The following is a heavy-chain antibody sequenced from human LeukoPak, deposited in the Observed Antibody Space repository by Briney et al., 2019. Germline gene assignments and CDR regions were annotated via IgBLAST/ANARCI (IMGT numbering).Heavy chain of an antibody. Sequence: ASVKVSCKTSRGTFSSYAISWVRQAPVQELEWMGRIIPILGIANYAQKFQGRVTITADKSTSTAYMELSSLRSEDTAVYYCAREGAFDVSSWYVYWGQGALVTVSS. CDR2: IIPILGIA. J-gene: IGHJ4*02. D-gene: IGHD6-13*01. CDR1: RGTFSSYA. V-gene: IGHV1-69*04. CDR3: AREGAFDVSSWYVY.